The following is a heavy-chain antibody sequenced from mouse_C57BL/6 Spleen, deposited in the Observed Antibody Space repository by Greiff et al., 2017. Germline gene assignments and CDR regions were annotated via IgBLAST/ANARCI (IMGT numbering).Heavy chain of an antibody. D-gene: IGHD4-1*02. V-gene: IGHV5-17*01. CDR3: ARGGQLVLYYFDY. CDR2: ISSGSGTI. CDR1: GFTFSDYG. Sequence: EVKLVESGGGLVKPGGSLKLSCAASGFTFSDYGMHWVRQAPEKGLEWVAYISSGSGTIYYADTVKGRITISRDNAKNTLFLQMTSLRSEDTAMYYCARGGQLVLYYFDYWGQGTSLTVSS. J-gene: IGHJ2*02.